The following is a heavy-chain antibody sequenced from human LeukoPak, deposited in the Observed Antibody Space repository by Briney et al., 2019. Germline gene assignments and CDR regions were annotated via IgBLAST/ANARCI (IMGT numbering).Heavy chain of an antibody. Sequence: ASVKVSCKASGGTFSSYAISWVRQAPGQGLEWMGGIIPIFGTAHYAQKFQGRVTITTEESTSTAYMELSSLRSEETAVYYCARWYQLATGHWFDPWGQGTLVTVSS. CDR3: ARWYQLATGHWFDP. D-gene: IGHD2-2*01. J-gene: IGHJ5*02. CDR1: GGTFSSYA. V-gene: IGHV1-69*05. CDR2: IIPIFGTA.